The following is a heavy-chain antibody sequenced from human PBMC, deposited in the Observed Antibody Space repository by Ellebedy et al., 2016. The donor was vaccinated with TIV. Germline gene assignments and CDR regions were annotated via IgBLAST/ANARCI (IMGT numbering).Heavy chain of an antibody. CDR1: GFTFSSYA. CDR3: AKDLIGIVVVPAAMDWFDP. J-gene: IGHJ5*02. D-gene: IGHD2-2*01. CDR2: ISGSGGST. V-gene: IGHV3-23*01. Sequence: GGSLRLXXAASGFTFSSYAMSWVRQAPGKGLEWVSAISGSGGSTYYADSVKGRFTISRDNSKNTLYLQMNSLRAEDTAVYYCAKDLIGIVVVPAAMDWFDPWGQGTLVTVSS.